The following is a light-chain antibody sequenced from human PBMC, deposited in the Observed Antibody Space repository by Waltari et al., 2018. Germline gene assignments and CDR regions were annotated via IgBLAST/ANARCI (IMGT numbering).Light chain of an antibody. Sequence: QSGLTQPASVSGPPGQSITISCTGTTRAVGNYKLVTWYQQYPGKAPKLMVYEVTKRTSGVSDRFSGSKSGNTASLTISGLQSEDEADYYCCSYAGLGIYVFGTGTKVTVL. J-gene: IGLJ1*01. CDR2: EVT. CDR3: CSYAGLGIYV. V-gene: IGLV2-23*02. CDR1: TRAVGNYKL.